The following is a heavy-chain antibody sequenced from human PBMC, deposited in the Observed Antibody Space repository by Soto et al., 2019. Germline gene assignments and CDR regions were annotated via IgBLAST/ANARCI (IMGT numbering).Heavy chain of an antibody. V-gene: IGHV4-61*01. D-gene: IGHD2-15*01. Sequence: QVQLQESGPGLVKPSETLSLTCTVSGGSVSSGSYYWSWIRQPPGKGLEWIGYIYYSGSTNYNPSLKSRVTISVDTSKNQFSRKLSSVTAADTAVYYCARDIVVVVAATQARDSWFDPWGQGTLVTVS. CDR1: GGSVSSGSYY. CDR2: IYYSGST. CDR3: ARDIVVVVAATQARDSWFDP. J-gene: IGHJ5*02.